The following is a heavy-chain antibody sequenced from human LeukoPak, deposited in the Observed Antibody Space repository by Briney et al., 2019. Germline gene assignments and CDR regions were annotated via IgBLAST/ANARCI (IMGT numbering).Heavy chain of an antibody. CDR3: ARGSEGYYDSSGYPT. Sequence: ASVKVSCKASGYTFTSYGISWVRQAPGQGLEWMGWISAYNGNTNYAQKLQGRVTMTTDTSTSTAYMELRSLRSDDTAVYYCARGSEGYYDSSGYPTWGEGTLVTVPS. J-gene: IGHJ4*02. CDR1: GYTFTSYG. V-gene: IGHV1-18*01. CDR2: ISAYNGNT. D-gene: IGHD3-22*01.